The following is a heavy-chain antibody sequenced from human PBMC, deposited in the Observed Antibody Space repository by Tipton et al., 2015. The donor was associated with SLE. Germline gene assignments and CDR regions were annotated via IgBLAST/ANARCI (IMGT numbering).Heavy chain of an antibody. D-gene: IGHD3-3*01. CDR2: IYPGDSDT. V-gene: IGHV5-51*01. J-gene: IGHJ4*02. CDR3: ARQPYEQFDFLSGYQCYFDY. CDR1: GYSFTNYW. Sequence: VQLVQSGAEVKKPGESLKNSCKGSGYSFTNYWIGWVRQMPGKGLEWMGIIYPGDSDTRYSPSFQGQVTIPADKSISTAYLQWSSLKASDTAMYYCARQPYEQFDFLSGYQCYFDYWGQGTLVTVSA.